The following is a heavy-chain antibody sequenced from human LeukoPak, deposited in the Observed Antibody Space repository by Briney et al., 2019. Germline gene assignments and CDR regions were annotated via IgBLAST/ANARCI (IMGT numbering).Heavy chain of an antibody. Sequence: GGSLRLSCLASGFTFSTYSLSWVRQAPGKGLEWVSYIGSSGSTVYYADSVKGRSTISRDNAKNSLYMQMESLRAEDTAVYYCARGLDNYGSGSSDWGQGTLVTVSS. CDR3: ARGLDNYGSGSSD. J-gene: IGHJ4*02. V-gene: IGHV3-48*04. CDR2: IGSSGSTV. CDR1: GFTFSTYS. D-gene: IGHD3-10*01.